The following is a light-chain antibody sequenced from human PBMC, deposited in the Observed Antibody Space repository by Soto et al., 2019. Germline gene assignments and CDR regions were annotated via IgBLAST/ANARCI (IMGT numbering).Light chain of an antibody. Sequence: EIVLTQSPGTLSVSPGERATLSCRASQTISSNYLAWYQQKPGQAPSLLIYGTSSRATGIPDRFSGSGSGTDFTLTISRLEPEDSAIYYCQQYVSWTFGQLTKVEIK. CDR3: QQYVSWT. J-gene: IGKJ1*01. CDR1: QTISSNY. CDR2: GTS. V-gene: IGKV3-20*01.